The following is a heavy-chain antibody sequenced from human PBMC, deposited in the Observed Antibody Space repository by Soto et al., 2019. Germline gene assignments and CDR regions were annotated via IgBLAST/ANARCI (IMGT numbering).Heavy chain of an antibody. Sequence: QVHLVQSGAEVKKPGASVKVSCKGSGYAFTTYGITWVRQAPGQGLEWMGWISAHNGNTNYAQKLQGRVTVTRDTSTSTDYMELGSLRSDDTAVYYCARGRYGDYWGQGSLVTVSS. J-gene: IGHJ4*02. CDR3: ARGRYGDY. D-gene: IGHD1-1*01. CDR2: ISAHNGNT. V-gene: IGHV1-18*01. CDR1: GYAFTTYG.